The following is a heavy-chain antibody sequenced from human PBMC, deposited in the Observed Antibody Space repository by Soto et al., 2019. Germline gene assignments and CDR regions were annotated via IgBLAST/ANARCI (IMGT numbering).Heavy chain of an antibody. V-gene: IGHV1-69*14. CDR3: ARDKDREQLGGNYYYTLDV. J-gene: IGHJ6*02. D-gene: IGHD1-1*01. CDR1: GDTFDTFA. CDR2: IIPIFRTP. Sequence: QVQLVQSGAEVVKPGSSVKVSCKASGDTFDTFAISWVRQAPGQGLEWMGGIIPIFRTPDYGQKFQGRVTITADKSTRTAYMELSSLRSEDTAVYYCARDKDREQLGGNYYYTLDVWGQGTTVTVSS.